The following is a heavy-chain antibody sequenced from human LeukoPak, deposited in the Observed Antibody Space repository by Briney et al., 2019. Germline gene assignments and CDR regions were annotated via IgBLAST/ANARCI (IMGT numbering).Heavy chain of an antibody. V-gene: IGHV4-34*01. CDR1: GGSFSGYY. J-gene: IGHJ3*02. Sequence: SETLSLTCAVYGGSFSGYYWSWIRQPPGKGLEWIGEINHSGSTNYNPSLKSRVTISVDTSKNQFSLKLSSVTAADTAVYYCARELAITTRSGDAFDIWGQGTMVTVSS. D-gene: IGHD3-22*01. CDR3: ARELAITTRSGDAFDI. CDR2: INHSGST.